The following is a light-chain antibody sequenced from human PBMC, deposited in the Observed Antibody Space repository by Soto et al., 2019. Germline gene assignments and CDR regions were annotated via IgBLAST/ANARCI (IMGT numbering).Light chain of an antibody. V-gene: IGKV1-5*01. CDR2: DAS. CDR3: QQYNSYSEFT. Sequence: DIQMTQSPSTLSASVGDRVTITCRASQSISSWLAWYQQKPGKAPKLLIYDASSLESGVPSRFSSSGSGTEFTLTISSLQPDDFATYYCQQYNSYSEFTFGPGTKVDIK. J-gene: IGKJ3*01. CDR1: QSISSW.